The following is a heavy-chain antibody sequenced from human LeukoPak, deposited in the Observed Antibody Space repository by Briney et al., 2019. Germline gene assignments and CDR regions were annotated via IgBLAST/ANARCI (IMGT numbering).Heavy chain of an antibody. CDR3: ARSSRGYKDY. CDR1: AGSFSGYY. D-gene: IGHD5-24*01. V-gene: IGHV4-34*01. Sequence: SETLSLTCAVYAGSFSGYYWSWIRQPPGKGLEWIGEINHSGSTNYNPSLKSRVTISVDTSKNQFSLKLSSVTAADTAVYYCARSSRGYKDYWGQGTLVTVSS. CDR2: INHSGST. J-gene: IGHJ4*02.